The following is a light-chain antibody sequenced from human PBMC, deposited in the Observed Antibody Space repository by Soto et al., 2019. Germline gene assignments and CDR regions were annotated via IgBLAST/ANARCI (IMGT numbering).Light chain of an antibody. CDR2: YDS. CDR1: NIGSKS. CDR3: QVWDSSSDHPGV. J-gene: IGLJ1*01. V-gene: IGLV3-21*04. Sequence: SYELTQPPSVSVAPGKTARITWGGNNIGSKSVHWYQQKPVKAPLLVIYYDSDRPSGIPERFSGSNSGNTATLTISRVEAGDEADYYCQVWDSSSDHPGVFGTGTKVTVL.